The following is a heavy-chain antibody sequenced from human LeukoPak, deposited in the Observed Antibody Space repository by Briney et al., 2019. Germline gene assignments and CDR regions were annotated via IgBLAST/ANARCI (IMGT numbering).Heavy chain of an antibody. J-gene: IGHJ4*02. D-gene: IGHD6-13*01. V-gene: IGHV4-4*09. CDR3: AAIAAAGKVDY. CDR1: GGSIRGYY. CDR2: IYTSGST. Sequence: PSETLSLTCTVSGGSIRGYYWSWIRQPPGKGLEWIGYIYTSGSTNYNPSLKSRVTISVDTSKNQFSLKLSSVTAADTAVYYCAAIAAAGKVDYWGQGTLVTVSS.